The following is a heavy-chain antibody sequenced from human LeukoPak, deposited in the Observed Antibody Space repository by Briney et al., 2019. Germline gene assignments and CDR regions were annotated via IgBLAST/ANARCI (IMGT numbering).Heavy chain of an antibody. CDR3: ARLTYYYDSSGYYYYYYGMDV. D-gene: IGHD3-22*01. Sequence: SETLSLTCTVSGGSISSYYWSWIRQPPGKGLEWIGYIYYSRSTNYNPSLKSRVTISVDTSKNQFSLKLSSVTAADTAVYYCARLTYYYDSSGYYYYYYGMDVWGQGTTVTVSS. J-gene: IGHJ6*02. V-gene: IGHV4-59*08. CDR2: IYYSRST. CDR1: GGSISSYY.